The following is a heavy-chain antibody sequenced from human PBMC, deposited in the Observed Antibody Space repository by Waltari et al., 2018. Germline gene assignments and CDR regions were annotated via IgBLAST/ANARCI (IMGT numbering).Heavy chain of an antibody. CDR3: ATISSVAIH. CDR2: ISSTGDT. V-gene: IGHV3-13*01. J-gene: IGHJ6*02. D-gene: IGHD2-15*01. Sequence: EVQLVESGGGLVQPGGSLRLSCAASGFPFSSNDMHWFRQATGKGLEWVSAISSTGDTYYAASVRGRFTISRENAQRSVYLQMNSLRAGDTALYYCATISSVAIHWGQGTTVTVSS. CDR1: GFPFSSND.